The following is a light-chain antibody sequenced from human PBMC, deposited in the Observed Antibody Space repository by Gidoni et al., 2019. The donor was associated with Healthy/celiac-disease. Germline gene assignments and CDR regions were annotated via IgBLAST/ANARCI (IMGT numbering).Light chain of an antibody. CDR2: DAS. V-gene: IGKV3-11*01. Sequence: EIVLTQSPATLSLSPGETATVSCRASQNVVNYLAWYQQKPGQAPRLLIYDASTSATGIPARFSGSGAGTDFTLTISSLEPEDFAVYYCHQRSSWPLGTFGQGTKVEIK. CDR1: QNVVNY. J-gene: IGKJ1*01. CDR3: HQRSSWPLGT.